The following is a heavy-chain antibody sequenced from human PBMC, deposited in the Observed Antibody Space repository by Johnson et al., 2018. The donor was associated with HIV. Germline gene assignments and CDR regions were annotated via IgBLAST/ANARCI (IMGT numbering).Heavy chain of an antibody. V-gene: IGHV3-7*04. CDR2: IKQDGSEK. CDR1: GFTFSSYW. D-gene: IGHD6-19*01. CDR3: ARGPASGWYRGACDI. J-gene: IGHJ3*02. Sequence: VQLVESGGGLVQPGGSLRLSCAASGFTFSSYWMSWVRQAPGKGLEWVANIKQDGSEKYYVDSVKGRFTISRDNAKNSLYLQMNSLRAEDTAVYYCARGPASGWYRGACDIWGQGTMVTVSS.